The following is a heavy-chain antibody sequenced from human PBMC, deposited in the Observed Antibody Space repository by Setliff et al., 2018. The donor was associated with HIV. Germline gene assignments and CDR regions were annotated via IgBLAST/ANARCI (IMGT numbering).Heavy chain of an antibody. CDR2: IHYDEKT. V-gene: IGHV4-39*07. CDR3: ARGGPTVAFGLDV. J-gene: IGHJ6*02. Sequence: SETLSLTCTVSGDSASNSHYYWAWIRQPPGKGLEYIGSIHYDEKTYYNPSLKSRVTISVDTSKNQFSLKLSSVTAADTAVYYCARGGPTVAFGLDVWGQGTTVTVSS. CDR1: GDSASNSHYY. D-gene: IGHD4-17*01.